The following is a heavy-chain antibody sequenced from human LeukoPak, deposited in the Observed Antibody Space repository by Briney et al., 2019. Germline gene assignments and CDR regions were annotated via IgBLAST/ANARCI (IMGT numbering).Heavy chain of an antibody. D-gene: IGHD5-18*01. CDR2: INSDGSIT. J-gene: IGHJ6*02. CDR1: GFTFTTYW. CDR3: ARDAVDTANAV. V-gene: IGHV3-74*01. Sequence: GGSLRLSCAASGFTFTTYWMHWVRQAPGKGLVWVSHINSDGSITSYADSVKGRFTISRDNAKNTLYLQMNGLRAEDTAVYYCARDAVDTANAVWGQGTTVTVSS.